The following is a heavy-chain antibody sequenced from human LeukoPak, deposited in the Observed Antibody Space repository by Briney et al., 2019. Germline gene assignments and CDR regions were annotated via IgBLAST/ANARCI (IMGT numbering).Heavy chain of an antibody. CDR2: TYYRSKWYK. CDR1: GDSVSSNSAT. J-gene: IGHJ1*01. Sequence: SQTLSLTCAISGDSVSSNSATWNWIRQSPSRGLEWLGRTYYRSKWYKYYAVSVKGRVTINPDTSKNQFSLQLNSVTPGDTAVYYCARGPSYFQHWGQGTLVTVSS. V-gene: IGHV6-1*01. CDR3: ARGPSYFQH.